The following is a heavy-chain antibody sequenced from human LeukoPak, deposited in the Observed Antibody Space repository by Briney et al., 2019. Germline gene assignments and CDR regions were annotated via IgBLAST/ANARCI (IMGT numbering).Heavy chain of an antibody. V-gene: IGHV4-39*07. J-gene: IGHJ4*02. CDR2: IYYSGST. CDR1: GGSISSSSYY. CDR3: ARDPVPPDPYSSSWYFDY. Sequence: SETLSLTCSVSGGSISSSSYYWAWIRQPPGKGLEWIGSIYYSGSTYYNPSLKSRVTISVDTSKNQFSLKLSSVTAADTAVYYCARDPVPPDPYSSSWYFDYWGQGTLVTVSS. D-gene: IGHD6-13*01.